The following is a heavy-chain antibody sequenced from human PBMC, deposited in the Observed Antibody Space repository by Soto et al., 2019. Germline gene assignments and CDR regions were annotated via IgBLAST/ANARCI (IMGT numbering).Heavy chain of an antibody. CDR2: INAGNGDA. CDR3: ARDPRAAAVFYYGMDV. V-gene: IGHV1-3*01. Sequence: QVQLVQSGAEVKKPGASVKVSCKASGYTFSNYALYWVRQAPGQRLEWMGWINAGNGDAKYSQKCQGRVTITTDTSASTAYMELSSLRSEDTAIYYCARDPRAAAVFYYGMDVWGQGTTVTVSS. D-gene: IGHD6-13*01. J-gene: IGHJ6*02. CDR1: GYTFSNYA.